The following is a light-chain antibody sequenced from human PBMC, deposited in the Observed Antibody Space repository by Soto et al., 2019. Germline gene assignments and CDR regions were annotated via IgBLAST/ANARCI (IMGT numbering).Light chain of an antibody. CDR2: EVS. CDR1: SSDVGSYNY. V-gene: IGLV2-14*01. Sequence: QSALTQPASVSGSPGQSITISCTGTSSDVGSYNYVSWYQQHPDKAPKLMISEVSVRPSGVSNRFSGSKSGNTASLTISGLQAEDEADYYCCSYTTTSTWVFGAGTKVTVL. J-gene: IGLJ3*02. CDR3: CSYTTTSTWV.